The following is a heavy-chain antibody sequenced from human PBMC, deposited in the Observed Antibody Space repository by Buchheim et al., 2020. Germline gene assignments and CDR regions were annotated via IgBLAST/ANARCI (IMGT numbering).Heavy chain of an antibody. V-gene: IGHV3-7*01. D-gene: IGHD1-14*01. CDR2: IIQDANEQ. CDR3: ARHTYHRLDP. CDR1: GFTFNSHW. Sequence: EVQLVESGGGLVQPGGSLRLSCAASGFTFNSHWMTWVRQAPGKGLEWVANIIQDANEQYYVDSVKGRFTISRDNAKNSLYLQVSSLGAEDTAVYYCARHTYHRLDPWGQGTL. J-gene: IGHJ5*02.